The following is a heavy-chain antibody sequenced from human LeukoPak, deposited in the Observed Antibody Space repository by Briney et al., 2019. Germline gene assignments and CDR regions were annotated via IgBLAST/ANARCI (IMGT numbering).Heavy chain of an antibody. CDR2: IIPILGIA. V-gene: IGHV1-69*02. J-gene: IGHJ4*02. CDR1: GGTFSSYT. CDR3: ARALPGYSSSWHFDY. D-gene: IGHD6-13*01. Sequence: GASVKVSCKASGGTFSSYTISWVRQAPGQGLEWMGRIIPILGIANYAQKFQGRVTITADKSTSTAYMELSSLRSEDTAVYYCARALPGYSSSWHFDYWGQGTLVTVSS.